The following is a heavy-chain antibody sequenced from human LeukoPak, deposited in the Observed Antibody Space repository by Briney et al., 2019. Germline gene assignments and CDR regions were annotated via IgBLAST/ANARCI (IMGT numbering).Heavy chain of an antibody. Sequence: GESLKISCKGSGYSFTTYWIAWVRQMPGKGLEWMGVIYPGDSDTRYSPSFQGQVTLSADKSISTAYLQWSSLKASDPAIYYCAKWLGSSWYYWGQGTLVTVSS. CDR3: AKWLGSSWYY. CDR1: GYSFTTYW. J-gene: IGHJ4*02. D-gene: IGHD6-13*01. CDR2: IYPGDSDT. V-gene: IGHV5-51*01.